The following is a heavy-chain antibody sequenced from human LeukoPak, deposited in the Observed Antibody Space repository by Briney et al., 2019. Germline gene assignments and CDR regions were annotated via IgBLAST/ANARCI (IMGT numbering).Heavy chain of an antibody. CDR2: INPNGGDT. CDR1: GYTFISYF. CDR3: ARVLNWSYDY. Sequence: ASVKVSCEASGYTFISYFIHWVRQAPGQGLEWMGLINPNGGDTSYSQNFQGRVTMTTDTSTSTVYMELSSLRSEDTALYYCARVLNWSYDYWGQGTLVTVSS. J-gene: IGHJ4*02. V-gene: IGHV1-46*01. D-gene: IGHD1-7*01.